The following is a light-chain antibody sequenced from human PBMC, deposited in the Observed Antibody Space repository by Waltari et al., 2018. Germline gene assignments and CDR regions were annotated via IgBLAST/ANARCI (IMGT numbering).Light chain of an antibody. CDR2: KDS. J-gene: IGLJ2*01. CDR1: VLAKKY. CDR3: YSAADNNVV. Sequence: SYELTQPSSVSVSPGQTARITCSGDVLAKKYARWFQQKPGQAPWLVIYKDSQRPSCIPERFSGSSSGTTVTLTISGAQVEDEADYYCYSAADNNVVFGGGTKLTVL. V-gene: IGLV3-27*01.